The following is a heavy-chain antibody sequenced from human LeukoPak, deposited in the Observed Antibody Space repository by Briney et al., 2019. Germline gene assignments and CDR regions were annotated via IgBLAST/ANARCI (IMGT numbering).Heavy chain of an antibody. CDR3: ARERYCSSTSCPHGDLDY. CDR1: GFTFDDYA. Sequence: GGSLRLSCAASGFTFDDYAMHWVRQAPGKGLEWVSYIGVSGSTMYYAESVKGRFTISRDNAKNSLYLQMNSLRAEDTAVYYCARERYCSSTSCPHGDLDYWGQGTLVSVSS. D-gene: IGHD2-2*01. V-gene: IGHV3-48*03. CDR2: IGVSGSTM. J-gene: IGHJ4*02.